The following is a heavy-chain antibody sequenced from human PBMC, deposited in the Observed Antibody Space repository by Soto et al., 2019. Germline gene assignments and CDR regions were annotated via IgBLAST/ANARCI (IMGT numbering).Heavy chain of an antibody. D-gene: IGHD1-20*01. V-gene: IGHV3-23*01. CDR3: AKGWTRITRMDV. J-gene: IGHJ6*02. CDR2: ISGSGDST. CDR1: GFTFCSYA. Sequence: GSLRLSCAAYGFTFCSYAMTWVRQAPGKGLEWVSRISGSGDSTYYADSVKGPFTISRDNSKKTVYPQMNSLIAEAMAVYYCAKGWTRITRMDVWGQGTTVTVS.